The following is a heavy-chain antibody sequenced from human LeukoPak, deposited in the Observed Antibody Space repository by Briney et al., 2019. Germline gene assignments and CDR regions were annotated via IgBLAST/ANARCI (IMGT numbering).Heavy chain of an antibody. D-gene: IGHD3-22*01. CDR1: TFTFSSYA. CDR3: AKEESALNYYDSSGYYYYYYMDV. CDR2: IRYDGSNK. Sequence: GGSLRLSCAASTFTFSSYAMHWVRQAPGKGLEWVAFIRYDGSNKYYADSVKGRFTISRDNSKNTLYLQMNSLRAEDTAVYYCAKEESALNYYDSSGYYYYYYMDVWGKGTTVTISS. V-gene: IGHV3-30*02. J-gene: IGHJ6*03.